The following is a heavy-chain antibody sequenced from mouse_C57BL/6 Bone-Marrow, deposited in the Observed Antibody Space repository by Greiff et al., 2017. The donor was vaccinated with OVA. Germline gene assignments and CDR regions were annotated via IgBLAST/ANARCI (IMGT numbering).Heavy chain of an antibody. D-gene: IGHD2-2*01. J-gene: IGHJ4*01. V-gene: IGHV6-3*01. Sequence: EVQLQQSGGGLVQPGGSMKLSCVASGFTFSNYWMNWVRQSPEKGLEWVAQIRLKSDNYATHYAESVKGRFTISRDDSKSSVYLQMNNLRAEDTGIYYCTRGYPDYYAMDYWGQGTSVTVSS. CDR3: TRGYPDYYAMDY. CDR1: GFTFSNYW. CDR2: IRLKSDNYAT.